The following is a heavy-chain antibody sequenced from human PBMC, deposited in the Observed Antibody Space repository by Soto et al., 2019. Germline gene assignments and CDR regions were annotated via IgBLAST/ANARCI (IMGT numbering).Heavy chain of an antibody. CDR1: GGNFSSNG. J-gene: IGHJ5*02. Sequence: QVQLVQSGAEVKKPGSSVKVSCKAPGGNFSSNGIRWVRQAPGQGLEWLGGIIPTFGTTNYAHKFRGRVTITADESTGTAYMEWSSLRSDDAAVYYCAGASDSSWYSWLDPWGQGTLVTVSS. V-gene: IGHV1-69*01. CDR3: AGASDSSWYSWLDP. CDR2: IIPTFGTT. D-gene: IGHD5-18*01.